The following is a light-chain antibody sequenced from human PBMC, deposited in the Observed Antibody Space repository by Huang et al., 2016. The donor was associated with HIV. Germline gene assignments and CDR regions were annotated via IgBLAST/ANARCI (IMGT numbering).Light chain of an antibody. CDR1: QSLLFSSGYNY. V-gene: IGKV2-28*01. Sequence: DIVMTESALSLPVTPGEPASISCRSRQSLLFSSGYNYLDWYLQKPGPSPQLLIYFASNRASGIPDRFSGRGSGTGFTLKISRVEADDVGIYYCMQSLQSPPSFAPGTKVHIK. J-gene: IGKJ3*01. CDR2: FAS. CDR3: MQSLQSPPS.